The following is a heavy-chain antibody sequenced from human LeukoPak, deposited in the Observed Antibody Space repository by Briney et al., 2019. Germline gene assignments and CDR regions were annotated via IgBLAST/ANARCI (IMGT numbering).Heavy chain of an antibody. CDR2: ISGSGGNT. CDR3: ARGRRDGYNLGY. V-gene: IGHV3-23*01. D-gene: IGHD5-24*01. CDR1: GFSFTTYA. Sequence: PGGFLRLSCAASGFSFTTYAMSWVRQAPGKGLEWVASISGSGGNTYSADSVKGRLTISRDISKNTLSLQMNSLRAEDTAVYYCARGRRDGYNLGYWGQGTLVAVSS. J-gene: IGHJ4*02.